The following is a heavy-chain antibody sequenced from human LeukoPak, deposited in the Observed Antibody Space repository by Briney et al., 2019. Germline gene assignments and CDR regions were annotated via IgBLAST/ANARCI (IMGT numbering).Heavy chain of an antibody. CDR3: ARGRGYCSSTSCYHLDV. V-gene: IGHV4-34*01. CDR1: GGSFSGYY. CDR2: INHSGST. Sequence: PSETLSLTCAVYGGSFSGYYWNWIRQPPGKGLEWIGEINHSGSTNYNPSLKSRVTISVDTSKNQFSLKLSSVTAADTAVYYCARGRGYCSSTSCYHLDVWGKGTTVTVSS. J-gene: IGHJ6*04. D-gene: IGHD2-2*01.